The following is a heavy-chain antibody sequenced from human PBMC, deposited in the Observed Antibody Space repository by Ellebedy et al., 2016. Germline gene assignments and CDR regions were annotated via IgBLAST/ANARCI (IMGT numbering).Heavy chain of an antibody. CDR3: VRGDSVAAKASVGFDP. V-gene: IGHV1-8*01. Sequence: ASVKVSCKASGYTFTNFDIHWVRQAPGQGLEWMGWMDPRSGNTGFSQKFQGRIIMTRDTSITTAYMALSSLTSEDTAMYYCVRGDSVAAKASVGFDPWGQGTLVTVSS. CDR1: GYTFTNFD. D-gene: IGHD2-21*01. J-gene: IGHJ5*02. CDR2: MDPRSGNT.